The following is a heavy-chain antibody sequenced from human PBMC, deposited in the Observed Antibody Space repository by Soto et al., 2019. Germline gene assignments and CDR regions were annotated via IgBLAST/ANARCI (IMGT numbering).Heavy chain of an antibody. CDR2: IYYSGST. CDR1: GGSISSGGYY. J-gene: IGHJ4*02. V-gene: IGHV4-31*03. CDR3: ARFSMIVVVKDYVDY. Sequence: QVQLQESGPGLVKPSQTLSLTCTVSGGSISSGGYYWSWIRQHPGKGLEWIGCIYYSGSTYYNPSLQSRVTISVETSKNPVTLKRSYVTAADTAVYYCARFSMIVVVKDYVDYWGQGTLVTVSS. D-gene: IGHD3-22*01.